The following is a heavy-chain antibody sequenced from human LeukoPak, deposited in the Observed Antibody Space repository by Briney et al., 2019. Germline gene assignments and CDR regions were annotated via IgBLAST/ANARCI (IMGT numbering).Heavy chain of an antibody. CDR3: ARDRGYDSPYYFDY. CDR1: GFTFSSYG. CDR2: ISGSGGST. Sequence: PGGTLRLSCAASGFTFSSYGMSWVRQAPGKGLEWVSAISGSGGSTYYADSVKGRFTISRDNAKNSLYLQMNSLRAEDTAVYYCARDRGYDSPYYFDYWGQGTLVTVSS. V-gene: IGHV3-23*01. D-gene: IGHD5-12*01. J-gene: IGHJ4*02.